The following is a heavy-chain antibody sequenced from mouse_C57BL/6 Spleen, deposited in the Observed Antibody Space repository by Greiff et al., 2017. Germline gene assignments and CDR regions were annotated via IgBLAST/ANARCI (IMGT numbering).Heavy chain of an antibody. CDR2: ISNLAYSI. Sequence: EVQGVESGGGLVQPGGSLKLSCAASGFTFSDYGMAWVRQAPRKGPEWVAFISNLAYSIYYADTVTGRFTISRENAKKNLYLEMSSLRSEDTAMYYCARRGDDYAMDYWGQGTSVTVSS. CDR3: ARRGDDYAMDY. D-gene: IGHD3-3*01. CDR1: GFTFSDYG. J-gene: IGHJ4*01. V-gene: IGHV5-15*04.